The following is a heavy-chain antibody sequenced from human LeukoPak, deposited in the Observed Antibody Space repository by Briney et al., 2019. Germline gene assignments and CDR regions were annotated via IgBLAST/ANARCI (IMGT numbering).Heavy chain of an antibody. Sequence: GGSLRLSCEASGFTFNSYGMSWVRQAPGKGLDWVSAISGSGYTTYYADSVKGRFTISRHNSENTLYLQMNSLRAEDTAVYYCAKSSGYGDYGYYYYYMDVWGKGTTVTISS. CDR1: GFTFNSYG. CDR2: ISGSGYTT. D-gene: IGHD4-17*01. CDR3: AKSSGYGDYGYYYYYMDV. J-gene: IGHJ6*03. V-gene: IGHV3-23*01.